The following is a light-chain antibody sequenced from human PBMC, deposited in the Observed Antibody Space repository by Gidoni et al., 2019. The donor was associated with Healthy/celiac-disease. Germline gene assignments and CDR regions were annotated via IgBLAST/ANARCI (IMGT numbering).Light chain of an antibody. V-gene: IGKV1-5*03. CDR2: KAS. CDR1: QSISSW. J-gene: IGKJ1*01. CDR3: QQYNSYPWT. Sequence: DIQLTQSPSTLCASVGDRVTITCRASQSISSWLAWYQQKPGKAPKLLIYKASSLESGVPSRFSGSGSGTEFTLTISSLQPDDFATYYCQQYNSYPWTFXXXTKVEIK.